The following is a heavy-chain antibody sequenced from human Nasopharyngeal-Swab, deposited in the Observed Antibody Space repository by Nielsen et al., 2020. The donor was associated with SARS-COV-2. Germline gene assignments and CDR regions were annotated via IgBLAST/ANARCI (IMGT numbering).Heavy chain of an antibody. V-gene: IGHV3-9*01. J-gene: IGHJ2*01. Sequence: GGSLRLSCAASGFTFDDYAMHWVRQAPGKGLEWVSGISWNSGSIGYADSVKGRFTISGDNAKNSLYLQMNSLRAEDTALYYCAKLGYFDLWGRGTLVTVSS. CDR1: GFTFDDYA. CDR3: AKLGYFDL. CDR2: ISWNSGSI.